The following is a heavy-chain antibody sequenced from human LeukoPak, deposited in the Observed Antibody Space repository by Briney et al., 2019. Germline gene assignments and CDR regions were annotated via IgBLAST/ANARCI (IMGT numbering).Heavy chain of an antibody. CDR1: GGTFSSYA. CDR2: IIPILGIA. D-gene: IGHD5-12*01. Sequence: SVKVSCKASGGTFSSYAISWVRQAPGQGLEWMGRIIPILGIANYAQKFQGRVTITADKSTSTAYMELSSLRSEDTAVYYCAGSRGVATTQNNYWGQGTLVTVSS. CDR3: AGSRGVATTQNNY. J-gene: IGHJ4*02. V-gene: IGHV1-69*04.